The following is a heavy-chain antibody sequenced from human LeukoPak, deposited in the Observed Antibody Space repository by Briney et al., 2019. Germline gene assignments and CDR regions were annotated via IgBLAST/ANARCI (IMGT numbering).Heavy chain of an antibody. CDR1: GYTFTNFG. Sequence: ASVKVSCKSSGYTFTNFGITWVRQAPGQGLEWMGWISAYNGNTNYAQKLQGRVTMTTDTSTSTAYMELRSLRSDDTAMYYRARQDSSGWYVLAPLDYWGQGTLVTVSS. D-gene: IGHD6-19*01. CDR3: ARQDSSGWYVLAPLDY. J-gene: IGHJ4*02. V-gene: IGHV1-18*01. CDR2: ISAYNGNT.